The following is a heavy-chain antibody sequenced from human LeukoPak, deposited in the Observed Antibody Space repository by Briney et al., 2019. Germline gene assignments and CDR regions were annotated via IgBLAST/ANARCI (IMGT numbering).Heavy chain of an antibody. Sequence: SETLSLTCAVYGGPFSGYYWSWIRQPPGKGLEWIGEINHSGSTNYNPSLKSRVTISVDTSKNQFSLKLSSVTAADTAVYYCARLEGMGRLLTNYFDYWGQGTLVTVSS. CDR1: GGPFSGYY. CDR3: ARLEGMGRLLTNYFDY. CDR2: INHSGST. D-gene: IGHD2-15*01. V-gene: IGHV4-34*01. J-gene: IGHJ4*02.